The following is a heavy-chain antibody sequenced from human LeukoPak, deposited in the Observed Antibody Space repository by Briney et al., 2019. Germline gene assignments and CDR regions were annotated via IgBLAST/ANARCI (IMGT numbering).Heavy chain of an antibody. J-gene: IGHJ6*03. Sequence: SETLSLTCTVSGGSISSGSYYWSWIRQPAGKGLEWIGRIYTSGSTNYNPSLKSRVTISVDTSKNQFSLKLSSVNAADTAVYYCARDPGAAADYYYYYYMDVWGKGTTVTVSS. CDR2: IYTSGST. V-gene: IGHV4-61*02. D-gene: IGHD6-13*01. CDR1: GGSISSGSYY. CDR3: ARDPGAAADYYYYYYMDV.